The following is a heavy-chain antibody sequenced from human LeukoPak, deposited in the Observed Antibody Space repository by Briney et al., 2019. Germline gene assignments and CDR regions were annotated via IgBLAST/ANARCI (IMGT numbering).Heavy chain of an antibody. Sequence: GGSLRLSCAASGFTFSSYSMNWVRQAPGKGLEWVSFVSTSSSYIHNADSVKGRFTISRDNAENSPYLQMNSLRAEDTAVYYCARAAIAAARIYYYMDVWGKGTTVTVSS. J-gene: IGHJ6*03. CDR3: ARAAIAAARIYYYMDV. D-gene: IGHD6-13*01. CDR1: GFTFSSYS. V-gene: IGHV3-21*01. CDR2: VSTSSSYI.